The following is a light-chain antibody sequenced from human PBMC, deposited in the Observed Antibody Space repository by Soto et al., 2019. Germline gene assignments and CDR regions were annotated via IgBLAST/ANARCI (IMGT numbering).Light chain of an antibody. CDR3: QKYSSVIT. V-gene: IGKV1-27*01. Sequence: DIQMTQSPSSLSASVGDRVTITCRARQGISNFLAWYQQKPGKVPKLLISAASTLQSGVPSRFSGSGSGTDFTLTITSLQPEDVATYYCQKYSSVITVGQGTRLEIK. CDR1: QGISNF. J-gene: IGKJ5*01. CDR2: AAS.